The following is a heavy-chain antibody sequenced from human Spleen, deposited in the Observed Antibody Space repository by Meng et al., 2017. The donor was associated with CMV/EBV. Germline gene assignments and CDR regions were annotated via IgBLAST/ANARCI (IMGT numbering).Heavy chain of an antibody. J-gene: IGHJ4*02. CDR3: AKIAASDY. V-gene: IGHV3-30*02. CDR1: GFTFSSYT. CDR2: IRYDGSNK. Sequence: GESLKISCAASGFTFSSYTTHWVRQAPGKGLEWVAFIRYDGSNKYYADSVKGRFTISRDNSKNTLYLQMNSLRAEDTAVYYCAKIAASDYWGQGTLVTVSS. D-gene: IGHD6-25*01.